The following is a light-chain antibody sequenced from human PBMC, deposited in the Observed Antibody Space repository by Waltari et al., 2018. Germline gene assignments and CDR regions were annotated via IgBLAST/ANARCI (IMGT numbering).Light chain of an antibody. J-gene: IGLJ3*02. CDR2: STN. V-gene: IGLV8-61*01. Sequence: QTVVTQEPSFSVSPGGTVTLTCGLTSGSVSTNYYPTWFQQTPGQAPRTHGFSTNTGSSGVPGRFSGAILGNRAALTIRGTQAEDESDYYCVLYMGSGVGVVGGGTKVTVL. CDR3: VLYMGSGVGV. CDR1: SGSVSTNYY.